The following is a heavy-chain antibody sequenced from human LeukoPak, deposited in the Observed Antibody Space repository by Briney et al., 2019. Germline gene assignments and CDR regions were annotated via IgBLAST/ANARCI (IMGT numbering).Heavy chain of an antibody. D-gene: IGHD3-16*01. Sequence: PSETLSLTCTVSGGSISSGGYYWSWIRQPPGKGLEWIGYIHTSGSTNYNPSLKSRVTISVDTSKNQFSLKLSSVTAADTAVYYCARRRMLGVSGGCCWFDPWGQGTLVTVSS. V-gene: IGHV4-61*08. CDR2: IHTSGST. CDR1: GGSISSGGYY. J-gene: IGHJ5*02. CDR3: ARRRMLGVSGGCCWFDP.